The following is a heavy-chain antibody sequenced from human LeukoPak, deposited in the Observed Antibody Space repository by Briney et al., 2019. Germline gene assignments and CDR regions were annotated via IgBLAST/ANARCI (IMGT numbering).Heavy chain of an antibody. V-gene: IGHV4-59*01. CDR1: GGSISSYY. Sequence: SETLSLTCTVSGGSISSYYWSWIRQPPGKGLEWIGYIYYSGTTNYNPSLKSRVTISVDTSKNQFSLNLSSVTAADTAVYFCARLSWPGRGSRFDPWGQGTLVTVSS. J-gene: IGHJ5*02. CDR3: ARLSWPGRGSRFDP. CDR2: IYYSGTT. D-gene: IGHD3-10*01.